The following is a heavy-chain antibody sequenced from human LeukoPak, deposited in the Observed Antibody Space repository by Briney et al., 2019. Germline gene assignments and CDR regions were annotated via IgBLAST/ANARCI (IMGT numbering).Heavy chain of an antibody. CDR3: AKDYTSGWYGYFFDY. CDR1: GFTSDDYA. J-gene: IGHJ4*02. D-gene: IGHD6-13*01. Sequence: GRSLRLSCAASGFTSDDYAMQWVRQAPGKGLEWVSGFSWNSGSIGYADSVKGRFTISRDNAKNSLYLQMNSLRTEDTALYFCAKDYTSGWYGYFFDYWGQGTLVTVSS. V-gene: IGHV3-9*02. CDR2: FSWNSGSI.